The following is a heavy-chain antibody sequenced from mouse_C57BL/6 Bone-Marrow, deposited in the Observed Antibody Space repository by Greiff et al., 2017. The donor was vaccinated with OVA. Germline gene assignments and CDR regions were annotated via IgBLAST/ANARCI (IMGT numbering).Heavy chain of an antibody. CDR1: GFTFSSYG. CDR2: ISSGGSYT. Sequence: EVKVVESGGDLVKPGGSLKLSCAASGFTFSSYGMSWVRQTPDKRLEWVATISSGGSYTYYPDSVKGRFTISRDNAKNTLYLQMSSLKSEDTAMYYRARSSAYYGSSLFAYWGQGTLVTVSA. V-gene: IGHV5-6*01. J-gene: IGHJ3*01. CDR3: ARSSAYYGSSLFAY. D-gene: IGHD1-1*01.